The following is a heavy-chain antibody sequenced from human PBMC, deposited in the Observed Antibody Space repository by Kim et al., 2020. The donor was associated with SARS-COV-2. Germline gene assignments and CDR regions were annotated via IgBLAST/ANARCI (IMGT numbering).Heavy chain of an antibody. J-gene: IGHJ4*02. CDR2: KT. Sequence: KTQSSQKFPGSVTITRDTSANTAYMELRRLTTKDTAIYYCARDMDPTVYDYWGQGTLVTVSS. V-gene: IGHV1-3*01. D-gene: IGHD4-4*01. CDR3: ARDMDPTVYDY.